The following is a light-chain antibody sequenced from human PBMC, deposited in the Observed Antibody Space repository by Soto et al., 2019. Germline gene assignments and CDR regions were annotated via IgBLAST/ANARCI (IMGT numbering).Light chain of an antibody. J-gene: IGKJ1*01. V-gene: IGKV4-1*01. CDR1: QSGLYSSNNKKY. CDR2: WAS. Sequence: DIVMTQSPDSLAVSLGERATINCMSSQSGLYSSNNKKYLAWYQHKPGQPPKLLIYWASTRESGVPDRFSCSGSGSDFTLTISSLQAEDVAVYYCHQYSTTPCTFGQGTKVEIK. CDR3: HQYSTTPCT.